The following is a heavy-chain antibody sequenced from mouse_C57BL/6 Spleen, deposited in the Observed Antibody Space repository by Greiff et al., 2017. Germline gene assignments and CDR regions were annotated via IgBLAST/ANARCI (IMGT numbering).Heavy chain of an antibody. CDR3: TRGLRPYFDV. CDR2: ISSGGDYI. J-gene: IGHJ1*03. Sequence: EVKVVESGEGLVKPGGSLKLSCAASGFTFSSYAMSWVRQTPEKRLEWVAYISSGGDYIYYADTVKGRFTISRDNARNTLYLQMSSLKSEDTAMYYCTRGLRPYFDVWGTGTTVTVSS. CDR1: GFTFSSYA. V-gene: IGHV5-9-1*02.